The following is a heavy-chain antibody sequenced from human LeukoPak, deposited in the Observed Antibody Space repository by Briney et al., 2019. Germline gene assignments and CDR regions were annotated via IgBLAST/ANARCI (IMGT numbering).Heavy chain of an antibody. D-gene: IGHD3-9*01. CDR3: ARGLSESRYFDWLLGFDY. V-gene: IGHV1-8*02. J-gene: IGHJ4*02. CDR2: MNPNSGNT. CDR1: GYTFTGYY. Sequence: ASVKVSCKASGYTFTGYYTHWVRQATGQGLEWMGWMNPNSGNTGYAQKFQGRVTMTRNTSISTAYMELSSLRSEDTAVYYCARGLSESRYFDWLLGFDYWGQGTLVTVSS.